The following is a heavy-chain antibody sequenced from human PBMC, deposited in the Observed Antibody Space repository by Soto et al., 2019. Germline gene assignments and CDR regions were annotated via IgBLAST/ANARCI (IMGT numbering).Heavy chain of an antibody. CDR3: TAPLCRDCISTSCYCFYYGMDV. CDR1: GFTVSSNY. CDR2: IYSGCST. D-gene: IGHD2-2*01. Sequence: GGSPRLSCAASGFTVSSNYMSWVRQAPGKGLEWVSVIYSGCSTYYADSVKGRFTISRDNSKNTLYLQMNSLRAEDTAVYYCTAPLCRDCISTSCYCFYYGMDVWGQGTTVTVSS. V-gene: IGHV3-66*01. J-gene: IGHJ6*02.